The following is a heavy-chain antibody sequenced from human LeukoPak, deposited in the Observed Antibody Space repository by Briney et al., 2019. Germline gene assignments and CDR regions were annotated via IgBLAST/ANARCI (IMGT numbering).Heavy chain of an antibody. D-gene: IGHD2-2*01. CDR3: ARRLTQYDCFDP. CDR2: TYYRSTWYN. CDR1: GDSVSINSVT. V-gene: IGHV6-1*01. Sequence: SQTLSLTCAISGDSVSINSVTWNWIRQAPSRGLEWLGRTYYRSTWYNDYAVSVRGRITVNPDTSKNQFSLHLNSVTPEDTAVYYCARRLTQYDCFDPWGQGILVTVSS. J-gene: IGHJ5*02.